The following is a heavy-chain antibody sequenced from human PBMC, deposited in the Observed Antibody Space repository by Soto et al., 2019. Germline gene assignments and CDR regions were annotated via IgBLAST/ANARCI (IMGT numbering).Heavy chain of an antibody. J-gene: IGHJ5*02. CDR1: GGSISSYY. D-gene: IGHD3-3*01. CDR2: IYYSGST. CDR3: ARVWGGVAGS. V-gene: IGHV4-59*01. Sequence: QVQLQESGPGLVKPSETLSLTCTVSGGSISSYYWSWIRQPPGKGLEWIGYIYYSGSTNYNPSLKSRVTISVDTSKNQFSLKLSSVTAADTAVYYCARVWGGVAGSWGQGTLVTVSS.